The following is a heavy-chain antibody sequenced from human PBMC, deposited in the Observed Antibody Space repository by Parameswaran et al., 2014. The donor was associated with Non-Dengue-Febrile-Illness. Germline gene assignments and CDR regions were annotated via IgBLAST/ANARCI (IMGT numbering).Heavy chain of an antibody. CDR2: INPNSGGT. V-gene: IGHV1-2*02. CDR3: ARTLYGSTTPRRAHLDY. J-gene: IGHJ4*02. Sequence: WVRQAPGQGLEWMGWINPNSGGTNYAQKFQGRVTMTRDTSISTAYMELSRLRSDDTAVYYCARTLYGSTTPRRAHLDYWGQGTLVTVSS. D-gene: IGHD3-10*01.